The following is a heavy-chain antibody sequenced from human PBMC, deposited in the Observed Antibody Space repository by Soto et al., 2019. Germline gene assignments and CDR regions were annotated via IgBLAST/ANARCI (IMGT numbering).Heavy chain of an antibody. J-gene: IGHJ6*02. CDR2: IIPIFGTA. CDR3: ARDMVSRALVVDDYYYYGMDV. Sequence: QVPLEQSGAEVKKPGSSVKVSCKASGGTFSSYAISWVRQAPGQGLEWMGGIIPIFGTANYAQKFQGRVTITADESTSTAYMELSSLRSEDTAVYYCARDMVSRALVVDDYYYYGMDVWGQGTTVTVSS. CDR1: GGTFSSYA. V-gene: IGHV1-69*01. D-gene: IGHD3-22*01.